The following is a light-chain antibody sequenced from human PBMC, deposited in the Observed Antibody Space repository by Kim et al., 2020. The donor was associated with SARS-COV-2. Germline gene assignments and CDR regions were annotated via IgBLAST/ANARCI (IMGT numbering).Light chain of an antibody. Sequence: GQALSISCTGSSADVGRYDYVSWYQQHPGSAPKLIMYEVRVRPSGVSDRFSGSKSGNTASLTISGLQAEDEAIYYCCSYIAATSGSFGGGTQLTVL. CDR1: SADVGRYDY. CDR3: CSYIAATSGS. CDR2: EVR. J-gene: IGLJ2*01. V-gene: IGLV2-14*01.